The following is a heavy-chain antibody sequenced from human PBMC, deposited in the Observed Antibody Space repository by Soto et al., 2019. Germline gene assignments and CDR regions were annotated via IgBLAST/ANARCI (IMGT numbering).Heavy chain of an antibody. V-gene: IGHV3-30*03. CDR3: ARESHQWLLSYYFDY. Sequence: HPGGSLRLSCAASGFTFSSYSMNWVRQAPGKGLEWVAFISYNGSNKYYADSVKGRFTISRDNSKNTLYLQMNSLRAEDTAVYYCARESHQWLLSYYFDYWGQGTLVTSPQ. J-gene: IGHJ4*02. D-gene: IGHD6-19*01. CDR1: GFTFSSYS. CDR2: ISYNGSNK.